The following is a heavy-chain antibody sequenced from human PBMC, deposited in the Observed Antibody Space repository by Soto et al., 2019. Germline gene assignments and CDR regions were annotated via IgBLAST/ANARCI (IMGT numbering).Heavy chain of an antibody. D-gene: IGHD2-8*01. CDR2: IYYSGST. CDR3: ARAGAYCTNGVCWDYYGMDV. J-gene: IGHJ6*02. V-gene: IGHV4-31*03. Sequence: PSETLSLTCTVSGGSISSGGYYWSWIRQHPGKGLEWIGYIYYSGSTYYNPSLKSRVTISVDTSKNQFSLKLSSVTAADTAVYYCARAGAYCTNGVCWDYYGMDVWGQGTTVTVSS. CDR1: GGSISSGGYY.